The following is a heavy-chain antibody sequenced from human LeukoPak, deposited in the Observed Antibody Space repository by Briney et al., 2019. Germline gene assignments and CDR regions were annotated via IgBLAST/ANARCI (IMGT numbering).Heavy chain of an antibody. D-gene: IGHD2-2*01. CDR1: GYTFTSYG. J-gene: IGHJ4*02. V-gene: IGHV1-18*01. Sequence: ASVKVSCKASGYTFTSYGISWVRQAPGQGLEWMGWISAYNGNTNYAQKLQGRVTMTTDTSTSTAYMELSSLRSEDTAVYYCARVYCSSTSCQYYFDYWGQGTLVTVSS. CDR2: ISAYNGNT. CDR3: ARVYCSSTSCQYYFDY.